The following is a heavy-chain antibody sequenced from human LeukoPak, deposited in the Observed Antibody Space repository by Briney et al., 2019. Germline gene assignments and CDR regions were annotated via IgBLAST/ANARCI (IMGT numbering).Heavy chain of an antibody. CDR1: GFSLSTYGVG. CDR3: AQRGGY. V-gene: IGHV2-5*01. Sequence: SGPTLVNPTQTLTRTCTFSGFSLSTYGVGVGWIRQRPGKALEWLALIYWNGERHYSPSLKSRLTITEDTSKNLVVLTMTNMDPVDTATYYCAQRGGYWGQGTLVTVSS. D-gene: IGHD1-26*01. J-gene: IGHJ4*02. CDR2: IYWNGER.